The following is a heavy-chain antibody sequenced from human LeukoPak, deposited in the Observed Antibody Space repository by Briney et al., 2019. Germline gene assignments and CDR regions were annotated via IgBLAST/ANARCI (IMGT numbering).Heavy chain of an antibody. Sequence: ASVKVSCKASGGTFSSYAISWVRQAPGQGLEWMGRIVPIFGTANYAQKFQGRVTITTDESTSTAYMELSSLRSEDTAVYYCARDHITQLVSDYWGQGTLVTVSS. D-gene: IGHD6-13*01. V-gene: IGHV1-69*05. CDR3: ARDHITQLVSDY. CDR2: IVPIFGTA. CDR1: GGTFSSYA. J-gene: IGHJ4*02.